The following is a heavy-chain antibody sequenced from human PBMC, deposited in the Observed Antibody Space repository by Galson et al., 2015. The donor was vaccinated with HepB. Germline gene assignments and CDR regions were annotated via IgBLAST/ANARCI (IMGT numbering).Heavy chain of an antibody. D-gene: IGHD1-1*01. CDR2: IFYGGTN. J-gene: IGHJ4*02. CDR3: ARVHNPASTVDLIDY. V-gene: IGHV4-39*07. Sequence: ETLSPPCSVSGVSLSSNYYYWDWVRQPPGKGLEWIGNIFYGGTNKYNPSLKSRVTMSDDTSKNQFSLKLSSVTAADTAVYYCARVHNPASTVDLIDYWGQGTLVTVSS. CDR1: GVSLSSNYYY.